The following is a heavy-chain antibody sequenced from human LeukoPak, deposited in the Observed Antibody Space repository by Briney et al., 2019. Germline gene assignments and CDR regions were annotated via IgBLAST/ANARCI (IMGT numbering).Heavy chain of an antibody. Sequence: GGSLRLSCAASRFTFSSYSMNWARQAPGKGLEWVSYISSSGSTIYYADSVKGRFTISRDNAKNSLYLQMNSLRAEDTAVYYCAELGITMIGGVWGKGTTVTISS. CDR3: AELGITMIGGV. V-gene: IGHV3-48*04. CDR2: ISSSGSTI. CDR1: RFTFSSYS. J-gene: IGHJ6*04. D-gene: IGHD3-10*02.